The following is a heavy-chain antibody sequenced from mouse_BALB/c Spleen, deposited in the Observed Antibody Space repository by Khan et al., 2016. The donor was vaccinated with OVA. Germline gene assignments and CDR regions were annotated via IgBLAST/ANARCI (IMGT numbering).Heavy chain of an antibody. J-gene: IGHJ4*01. CDR3: AREGLRGVAMDY. CDR2: IYPGDDST. D-gene: IGHD2-4*01. V-gene: IGHV1S56*01. Sequence: QVRLQQSGPELVKPGALVKISCKASGYTFTSYDINWVMQRPGQGLEWIGWIYPGDDSTKYNEKFKDKATLTADKSSSTAYMPRSSLTSDNSAVYFCAREGLRGVAMDYWGQGTSVTVSS. CDR1: GYTFTSYD.